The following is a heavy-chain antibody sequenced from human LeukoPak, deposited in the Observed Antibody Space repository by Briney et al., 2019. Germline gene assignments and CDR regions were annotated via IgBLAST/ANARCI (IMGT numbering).Heavy chain of an antibody. J-gene: IGHJ3*02. Sequence: PSETLSLTCTVSGDSISSSYWSWIRQPPGKGLEWIGYIYYSGNTNYDPSLKSRVTMSVDTSKNQFSLKLGSVTAADTAVYYCARVVAGSGWYPLYAFDIWGQGTMVTVSS. CDR2: IYYSGNT. V-gene: IGHV4-59*01. CDR3: ARVVAGSGWYPLYAFDI. D-gene: IGHD6-19*01. CDR1: GDSISSSY.